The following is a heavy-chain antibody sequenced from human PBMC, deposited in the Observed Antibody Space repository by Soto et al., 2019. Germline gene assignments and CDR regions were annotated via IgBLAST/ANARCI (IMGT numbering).Heavy chain of an antibody. CDR1: GFTFSSYG. J-gene: IGHJ6*02. D-gene: IGHD5-18*01. Sequence: PGGSLRLSCAASGFTFSSYGMHWVRQAPGKGLEWVAVIWYDGSNKYYADSVKGRFTISRDNSKNTLYLQMNSLRAEDTAVYYCARDYVDTAMVLGAYYYYGMDVWGQGTTVTVSS. CDR3: ARDYVDTAMVLGAYYYYGMDV. CDR2: IWYDGSNK. V-gene: IGHV3-33*01.